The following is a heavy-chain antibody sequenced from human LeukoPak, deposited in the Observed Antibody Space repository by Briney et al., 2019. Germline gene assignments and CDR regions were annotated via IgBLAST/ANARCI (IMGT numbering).Heavy chain of an antibody. CDR1: GYSFTSGHY. CDR3: ARKALPGNWFDP. V-gene: IGHV4-38-2*01. J-gene: IGHJ5*02. Sequence: PSETLSLTCSVSGYSFTSGHYWGWIRPPPGKGLEWIANIYHTGSAHYNPSLKSRVTISVDTSKNQFSLKLSSVTAADTAVYYCARKALPGNWFDPWGQGTLVTVSS. CDR2: IYHTGSA.